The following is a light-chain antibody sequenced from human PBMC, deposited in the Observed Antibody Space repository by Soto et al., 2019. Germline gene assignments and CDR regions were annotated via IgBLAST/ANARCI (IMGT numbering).Light chain of an antibody. Sequence: QSVLTQSSSASASLGSSVKFTCTLSSGHSSYIIAWHQQQPGKAPRYLMKLEGSGSYNKGSGIPDRFSGSSSGADRYLTISNLQFEDEADYYCETWDSNTLVFGGGTKVTVL. CDR3: ETWDSNTLV. CDR2: LEGSGSY. CDR1: SGHSSYI. J-gene: IGLJ3*02. V-gene: IGLV4-60*02.